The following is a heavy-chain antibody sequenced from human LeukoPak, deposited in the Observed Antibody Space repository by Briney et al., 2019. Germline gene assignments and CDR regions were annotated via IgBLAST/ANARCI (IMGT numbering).Heavy chain of an antibody. CDR2: IIPIFGTA. D-gene: IGHD3-16*01. V-gene: IGHV1-69*01. CDR1: GGTFSSYA. Sequence: VKVSCKASGGTFSSYAISWVRQAPGQGLEWMGGIIPIFGTANYAQKFQGRVTITADESTSTAYMELSSLRSEDTAVYYCASLRNYGLPYWYFDLWGRGTLVTVSS. J-gene: IGHJ2*01. CDR3: ASLRNYGLPYWYFDL.